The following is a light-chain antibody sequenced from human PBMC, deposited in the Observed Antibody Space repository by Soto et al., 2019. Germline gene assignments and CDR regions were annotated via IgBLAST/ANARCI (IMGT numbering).Light chain of an antibody. V-gene: IGKV1-39*01. CDR1: QSISSY. J-gene: IGKJ2*01. CDR3: QQNYSSPPYT. Sequence: DIQMTQSPSSLSASVGDRVTITCRASQSISSYLNWYQQKPGKAPKLLIYAASSLQSGVPSRFSGSRSGTDFTLTISSLQPDDFATYYCQQNYSSPPYTFGQGTKLDIK. CDR2: AAS.